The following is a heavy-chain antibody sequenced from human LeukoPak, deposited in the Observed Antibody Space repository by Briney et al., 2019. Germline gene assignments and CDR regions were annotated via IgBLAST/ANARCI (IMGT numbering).Heavy chain of an antibody. CDR3: AKAETKADGLGSYLFYY. J-gene: IGHJ4*02. Sequence: PGGSLTLSCAASGFTFSSYAMSWVRQAQGKGLGWVSAISGSGGSTYYADSVKGRFTISRETSKKTLYLQMNSLRAEDTAVYYCAKAETKADGLGSYLFYYWGQGTLVTVSS. CDR2: ISGSGGST. V-gene: IGHV3-23*01. CDR1: GFTFSSYA. D-gene: IGHD3-10*01.